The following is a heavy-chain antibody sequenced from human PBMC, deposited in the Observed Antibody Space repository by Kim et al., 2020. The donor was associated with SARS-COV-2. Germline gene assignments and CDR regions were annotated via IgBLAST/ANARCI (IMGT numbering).Heavy chain of an antibody. D-gene: IGHD5-12*01. CDR2: ISSNGGST. Sequence: GGSLRLSCAASGFTFSSYAMHWVRQAPGKGLEYVSAISSNGGSTYYANSVKGRFTISRDNSKNTLYLQMGSLRAEDMAVYDCAREYSGYDNDYYYGMDV. J-gene: IGHJ6*01. CDR3: AREYSGYDNDYYYGMDV. V-gene: IGHV3-64*01. CDR1: GFTFSSYA.